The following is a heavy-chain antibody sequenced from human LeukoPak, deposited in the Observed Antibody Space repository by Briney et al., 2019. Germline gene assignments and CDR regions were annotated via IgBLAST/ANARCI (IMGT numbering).Heavy chain of an antibody. Sequence: SVKVSCKASGGTFSSYAISWVRQAPGQGLEWVGSIIPIFGTADYAQNFQGRVTITTDESTTTAYMELSSLTSEDTAVYYCASDHYYGSGSYPSDFGGQGTLVTVSS. CDR2: IIPIFGTA. J-gene: IGHJ4*02. V-gene: IGHV1-69*05. CDR1: GGTFSSYA. CDR3: ASDHYYGSGSYPSDF. D-gene: IGHD3-10*01.